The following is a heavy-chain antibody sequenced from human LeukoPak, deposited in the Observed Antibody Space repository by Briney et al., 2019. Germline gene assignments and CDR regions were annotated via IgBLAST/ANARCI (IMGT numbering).Heavy chain of an antibody. CDR2: ISGSGGST. CDR3: AKGTLEPTIMFLYS. V-gene: IGHV3-23*01. CDR1: GFTFRNYA. J-gene: IGHJ4*02. D-gene: IGHD3/OR15-3a*01. Sequence: GGSLRLSCAASGFTFRNYAMSWARHAPGKGLEWVSSISGSGGSTHYPDSVKGRFTISRDNSKNTLILQMNSLRAEDTAVYYCAKGTLEPTIMFLYSWGQGTLVIVSS.